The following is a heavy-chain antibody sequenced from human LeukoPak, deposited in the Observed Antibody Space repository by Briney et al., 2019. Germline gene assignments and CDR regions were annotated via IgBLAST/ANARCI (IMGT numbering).Heavy chain of an antibody. Sequence: SETLSLTCTVSGGSISSSSYYWGWIRQPPGKGLEWIGSIYYSGSTHYNPSLKSRVTISVDTSKNQFSLKLSSVTAADTAVYYCARSSGSYYYYYGMDVWGQGTTVTVSS. CDR3: ARSSGSYYYYYGMDV. CDR2: IYYSGST. J-gene: IGHJ6*02. CDR1: GGSISSSSYY. D-gene: IGHD1-26*01. V-gene: IGHV4-39*01.